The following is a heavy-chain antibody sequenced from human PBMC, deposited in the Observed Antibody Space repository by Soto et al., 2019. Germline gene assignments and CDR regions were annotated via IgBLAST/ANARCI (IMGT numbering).Heavy chain of an antibody. J-gene: IGHJ6*02. CDR1: GFTLNTYG. D-gene: IGHD3-10*01. CDR2: SSWNGGSK. CDR3: ARVGARGALYFFYCLDV. Sequence: PGGSLRLSCAASGFTLNTYGMNWVRQAPGQGLEWVSGSSWNGGSKDYADSVKGRFTISRDNAKNTLYLQMNSLRVEDTAVYYCARVGARGALYFFYCLDVWGQGTTVTVSS. V-gene: IGHV3-20*04.